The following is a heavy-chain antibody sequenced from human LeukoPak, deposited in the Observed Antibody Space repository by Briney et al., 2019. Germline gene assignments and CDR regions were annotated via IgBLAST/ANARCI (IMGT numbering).Heavy chain of an antibody. CDR2: ISGSGGST. V-gene: IGHV3-23*01. CDR1: GLTFSSYA. D-gene: IGHD3-10*01. CDR3: AKYYYGSGSYYNTLDY. J-gene: IGHJ4*02. Sequence: GGSLRLSCAASGLTFSSYAMSWVRQAPGKGLEWVSAISGSGGSTYYADSVKGRFTISRDNSKNTLYLQMNSLRAEDTAVYYCAKYYYGSGSYYNTLDYWGQGTLVTVSS.